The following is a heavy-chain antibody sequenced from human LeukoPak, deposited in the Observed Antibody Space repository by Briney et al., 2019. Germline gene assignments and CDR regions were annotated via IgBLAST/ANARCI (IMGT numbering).Heavy chain of an antibody. CDR3: ARAPLFNGPDY. CDR2: ISYDGSNR. D-gene: IGHD2-8*01. J-gene: IGHJ4*02. CDR1: GFTFSGYA. V-gene: IGHV3-30*04. Sequence: PGGSLRLSCAASGFTFSGYAMHWVRQAPGKGLEWVAVISYDGSNRYYADSVKGRFTISRDNSKNTLYLQMNSLRAEDTAVYYCARAPLFNGPDYWGQGTLVTVSS.